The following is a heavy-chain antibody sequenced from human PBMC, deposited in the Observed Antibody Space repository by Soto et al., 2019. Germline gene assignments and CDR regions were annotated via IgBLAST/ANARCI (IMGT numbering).Heavy chain of an antibody. CDR3: ARANYNRFDP. V-gene: IGHV4-30-4*01. J-gene: IGHJ5*02. CDR2: IYYSGST. Sequence: SEALCPPCTGSGGPLSRGVYYGGWIRPPPGKGPEGIGYIYYSGSTYYNPSLKSRVTISVDTSKNQFSLKLSSVTAADTAVYYCARANYNRFDPWGQGTLVTVSS. D-gene: IGHD7-27*01. CDR1: GGPLSRGVYY.